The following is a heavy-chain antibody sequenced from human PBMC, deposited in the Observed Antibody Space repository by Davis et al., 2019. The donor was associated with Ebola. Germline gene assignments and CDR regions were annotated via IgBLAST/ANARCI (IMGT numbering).Heavy chain of an antibody. CDR1: GFLFSTYT. J-gene: IGHJ4*02. CDR3: ARGRWGY. V-gene: IGHV3-30*04. CDR2: ISYDGSNK. D-gene: IGHD5-24*01. Sequence: GGSLRLSCAASGFLFSTYTMHWVRQAPGKGLEWVAVISYDGSNKYYADSVKGRFTISRDNSKNTLYLQMNSLRAEDTAVYYCARGRWGYWGQGTLVTVSS.